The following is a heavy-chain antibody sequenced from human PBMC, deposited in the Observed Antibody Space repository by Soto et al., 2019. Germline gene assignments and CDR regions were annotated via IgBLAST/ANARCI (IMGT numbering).Heavy chain of an antibody. CDR3: ATSSSRAHHYGMDV. V-gene: IGHV3-23*01. J-gene: IGHJ6*02. Sequence: GGSLRLSCAASGFTFSTYAMNGVRQAPGKGLEWVAGVSGSGGGTSYADSVKGRFTISRDNSKDTLYLQMNSLRAEDTAVYYCATSSSRAHHYGMDVCGQGTTVTVSS. CDR2: VSGSGGGT. CDR1: GFTFSTYA. D-gene: IGHD2-2*01.